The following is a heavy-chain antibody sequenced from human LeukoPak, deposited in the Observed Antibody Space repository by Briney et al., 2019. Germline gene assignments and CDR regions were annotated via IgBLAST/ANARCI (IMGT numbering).Heavy chain of an antibody. Sequence: GGSLRLSCAASGFTFSSYGMHWVRQAPGKGLVWVSHINSDGSWTSYADSVKGRFTISKDNAKNTVYLQMNSLRAEDTAVYYCVSFYETYWGRGILVTVSS. CDR2: INSDGSWT. J-gene: IGHJ4*02. V-gene: IGHV3-74*01. CDR3: VSFYETY. CDR1: GFTFSSYG. D-gene: IGHD2/OR15-2a*01.